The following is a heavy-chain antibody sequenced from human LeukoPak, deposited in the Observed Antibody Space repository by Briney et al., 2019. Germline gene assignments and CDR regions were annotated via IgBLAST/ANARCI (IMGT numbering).Heavy chain of an antibody. CDR2: IVVGSGNT. D-gene: IGHD6-13*01. J-gene: IGHJ4*02. V-gene: IGHV1-58*02. CDR3: TAGYSSSWYGGGDY. CDR1: GFTFTSSA. Sequence: GASVKVSCKASGFTFTSSAMQWVRQARGQRLEWIGWIVVGSGNTNYAQKFQERVTITRDMSTSTAYMELSSPRSEDTAVYYCTAGYSSSWYGGGDYWGQGTLVTVSS.